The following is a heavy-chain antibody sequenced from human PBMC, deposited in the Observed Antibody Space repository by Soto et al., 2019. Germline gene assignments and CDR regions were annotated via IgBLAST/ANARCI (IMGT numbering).Heavy chain of an antibody. CDR1: GFTFSDFE. CDR2: ISYDGSNQ. J-gene: IGHJ4*02. D-gene: IGHD1-7*01. Sequence: QVQLVESGGGVVQPGRSLRLSCSASGFTFSDFEMYWVRQAPGKGLDWVSFISYDGSNQYYAGSVKGRFTVSRDNSKNTLFLLNNSLRPEETAVYFCARRTGTAPRFAYWGQGTLVTVSS. CDR3: ARRTGTAPRFAY. V-gene: IGHV3-30-3*01.